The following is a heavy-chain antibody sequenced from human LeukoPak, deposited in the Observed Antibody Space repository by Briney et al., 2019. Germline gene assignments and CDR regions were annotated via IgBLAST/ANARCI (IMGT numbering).Heavy chain of an antibody. CDR1: GFTFGDYA. J-gene: IGHJ4*02. CDR2: IKPDGGEQ. Sequence: PGGSLRLSCTASGFTFGDYAMNWVRQAPGKGLEWVANIKPDGGEQYYVDSVKGRFTISRDNAKNSLYLQLSSLRAEDTAVYYCAREQRTFDYWGQGILVTVSS. V-gene: IGHV3-7*03. D-gene: IGHD5-24*01. CDR3: AREQRTFDY.